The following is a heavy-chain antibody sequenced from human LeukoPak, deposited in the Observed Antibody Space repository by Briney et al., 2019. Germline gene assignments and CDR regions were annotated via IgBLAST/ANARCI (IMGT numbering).Heavy chain of an antibody. CDR3: ASQMYYYDSSGYYYAQYYYYYGMDV. D-gene: IGHD3-22*01. V-gene: IGHV3-33*03. Sequence: GGSLRLSCAASGFTFSSYGMHWVRQAPGKGLEWVAVIWYDGSNKYYADSVKGRFTISRDNAKNSLYLQMNSLRAEDTAVYYCASQMYYYDSSGYYYAQYYYYYGMDVWGQGTTVTVSS. CDR2: IWYDGSNK. J-gene: IGHJ6*02. CDR1: GFTFSSYG.